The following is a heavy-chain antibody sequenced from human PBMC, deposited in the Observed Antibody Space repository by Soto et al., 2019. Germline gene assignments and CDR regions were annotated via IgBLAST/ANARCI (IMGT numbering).Heavy chain of an antibody. CDR1: GFTFDDYT. Sequence: GGSLRLSCAASGFTFDDYTMHWVRQAPGKGLEWVSLISWDGGSTYYADSVKGRFTISRDNSKNSLYLQMNSLRTEDTALYYCVKDPPGGYGDYVASFDYWGQGTLVTVSS. J-gene: IGHJ4*02. V-gene: IGHV3-43*01. CDR2: ISWDGGST. CDR3: VKDPPGGYGDYVASFDY. D-gene: IGHD4-17*01.